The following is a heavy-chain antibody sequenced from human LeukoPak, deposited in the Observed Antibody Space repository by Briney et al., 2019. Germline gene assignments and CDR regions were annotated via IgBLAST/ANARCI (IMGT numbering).Heavy chain of an antibody. D-gene: IGHD3-16*01. CDR1: GDSVSINRGA. J-gene: IGHJ3*02. CDR3: ARGGGGAFDI. Sequence: SQTLSLTSALSGDSVSINRGAWNWIRQSPSRGLEWLGRTYYRSNWYNDYAVSVKSRIIVNPDTSKNQFSLQLNSVTPEDTAVYYCARGGGGAFDIWGQGTMVTVSS. V-gene: IGHV6-1*01. CDR2: TYYRSNWYN.